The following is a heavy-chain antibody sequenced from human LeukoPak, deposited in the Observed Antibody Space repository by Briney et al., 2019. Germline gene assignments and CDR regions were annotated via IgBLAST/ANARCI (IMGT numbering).Heavy chain of an antibody. CDR3: ARQSYGGNSVIALDY. J-gene: IGHJ4*02. V-gene: IGHV5-51*01. CDR2: IYPGDSDT. CDR1: GYSFTSYW. Sequence: GESLKISCKGSGYSFTSYWIGWVRQMPGKGLEWMGIIYPGDSDTRYSPSFQGQVTISADKSISTAYLQWSSLKASDTAMYYCARQSYGGNSVIALDYWGQGTLVTVSS. D-gene: IGHD4-23*01.